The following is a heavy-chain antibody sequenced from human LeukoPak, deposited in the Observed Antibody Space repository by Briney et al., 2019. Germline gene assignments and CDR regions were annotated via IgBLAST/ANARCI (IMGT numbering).Heavy chain of an antibody. J-gene: IGHJ4*02. D-gene: IGHD3-3*01. V-gene: IGHV4-31*03. CDR3: ARGRQNYDFWSGYSDY. Sequence: SQTLSFTCTVSGGSISSGGYYWSWIRQHPGKGLEWIGYIYYSGSTYYNPSLKSRVTISVDTSKNQFSLKLSSVTAADTAVYYCARGRQNYDFWSGYSDYWGQGTLVTVSS. CDR1: GGSISSGGYY. CDR2: IYYSGST.